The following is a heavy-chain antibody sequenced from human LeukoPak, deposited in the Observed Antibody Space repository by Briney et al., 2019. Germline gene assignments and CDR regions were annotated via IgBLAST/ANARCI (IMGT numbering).Heavy chain of an antibody. Sequence: GGSLRLSCAASGFTFDDYAMHWVRQAPGKGLEWVSLISWDGGSTYYADSVKGRFTISRDNSKNSLYLQMNSLRAEDTALYYCAKDGNGWDYANTHYYYMDVWGKGTTVTVSS. D-gene: IGHD4-17*01. CDR1: GFTFDDYA. V-gene: IGHV3-43D*03. J-gene: IGHJ6*03. CDR3: AKDGNGWDYANTHYYYMDV. CDR2: ISWDGGST.